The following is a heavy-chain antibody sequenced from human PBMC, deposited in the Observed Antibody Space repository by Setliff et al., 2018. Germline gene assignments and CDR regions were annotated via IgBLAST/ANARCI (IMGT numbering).Heavy chain of an antibody. CDR3: AREMEAAGQRAFDI. CDR1: GFTFSRYW. D-gene: IGHD6-13*01. V-gene: IGHV3-7*01. CDR2: IKEDGSEK. Sequence: GGSLRLSCVASGFTFSRYWMTWVRQAPGKGLEWVANIKEDGSEKYYVDSVKGRFTMSRDNANNALYLQMNSLTAEDTAVYYCAREMEAAGQRAFDIWGQGTMVTVSS. J-gene: IGHJ3*02.